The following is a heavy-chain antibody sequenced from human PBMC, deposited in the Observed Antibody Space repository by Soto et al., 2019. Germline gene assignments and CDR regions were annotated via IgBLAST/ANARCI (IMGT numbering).Heavy chain of an antibody. Sequence: QVQLVESGGGLVKPGGSLRLSCAASGFTFSDYYMSWIRQAPGKGLEGVSYISSTGNTIYYADSVKGRFTISRDNSKNSLYLQMNSLGADDTAVYYFARGDYSGYESLDYWGQGTLVNVSS. CDR1: GFTFSDYY. D-gene: IGHD5-12*01. CDR3: ARGDYSGYESLDY. CDR2: ISSTGNTI. J-gene: IGHJ4*02. V-gene: IGHV3-11*01.